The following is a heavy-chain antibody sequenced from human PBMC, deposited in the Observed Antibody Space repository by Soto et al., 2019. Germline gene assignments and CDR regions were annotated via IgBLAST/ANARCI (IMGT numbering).Heavy chain of an antibody. D-gene: IGHD3-3*01. CDR1: GYSFTSYW. CDR3: ARKSRHDFWGGTAFTGGFDP. CDR2: IYPGDSDT. V-gene: IGHV5-51*01. Sequence: GESLKISCKGSGYSFTSYWIGWVRQMPGKGLEWMGSIYPGDSDTRYSASFKGRVTISADKSISTAYLQWSSLKASDTAMSYCARKSRHDFWGGTAFTGGFDPWGQGTLVTVSS. J-gene: IGHJ5*02.